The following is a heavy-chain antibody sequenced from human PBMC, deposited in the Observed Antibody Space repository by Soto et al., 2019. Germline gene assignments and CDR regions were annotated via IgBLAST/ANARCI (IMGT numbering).Heavy chain of an antibody. J-gene: IGHJ6*02. CDR3: ARELWPAVTAGRYYGMDV. V-gene: IGHV3-30-3*01. CDR1: GFTFSGYA. CDR2: ISAGGSDQ. Sequence: QVQLVESGGGVVQPGRSLRLSCAASGFTFSGYAMHWVRQAPGKGLEWVAVISAGGSDQYYADSVKGRFTISRDNSKSTLYLQINSPRGEDTGVYYCARELWPAVTAGRYYGMDVWGQGTTVTVSS. D-gene: IGHD6-13*01.